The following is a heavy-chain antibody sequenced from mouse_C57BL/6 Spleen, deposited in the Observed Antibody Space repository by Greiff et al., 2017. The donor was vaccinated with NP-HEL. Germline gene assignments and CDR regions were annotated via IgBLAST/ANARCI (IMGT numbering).Heavy chain of an antibody. Sequence: VQLQQSGPELVKPGASVKISCKASGYAFSSSWMNWVKQRPGKGLEWIGRIYPGDGDTNYNGKFKGKATLTADTSSSTAYMQLSSLTSEDSAVYFCARGDGPYYFDYWGKGTTLTVSS. J-gene: IGHJ2*01. CDR1: GYAFSSSW. CDR2: IYPGDGDT. CDR3: ARGDGPYYFDY. D-gene: IGHD1-2*01. V-gene: IGHV1-82*01.